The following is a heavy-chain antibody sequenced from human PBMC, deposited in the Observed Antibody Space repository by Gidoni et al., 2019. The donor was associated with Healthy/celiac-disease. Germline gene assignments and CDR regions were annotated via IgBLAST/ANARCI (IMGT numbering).Heavy chain of an antibody. V-gene: IGHV1-46*01. J-gene: IGHJ4*02. D-gene: IGHD6-13*01. CDR2: INPSGGST. Sequence: QVQLVQSGAEVKKPGASVKVSCKASGSTFTSYYMPWVRQAPGQGLEWMGIINPSGGSTSYAQKFQGRVTMTRDTSTSTVYMELSSLRSEDTAVYYWARRRVSAEPGATYYFDYWGQGTLVTVSS. CDR3: ARRRVSAEPGATYYFDY. CDR1: GSTFTSYY.